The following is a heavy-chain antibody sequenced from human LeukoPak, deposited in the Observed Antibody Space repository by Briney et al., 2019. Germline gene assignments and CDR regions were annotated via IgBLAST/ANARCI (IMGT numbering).Heavy chain of an antibody. CDR3: ARGITYYDILTGFDY. D-gene: IGHD3-9*01. CDR2: IYTSGST. J-gene: IGHJ4*02. Sequence: SETLSLTCTVSGGSISSYYWSWIRQPAGKGLEWIGRIYTSGSTNYNPSLKSRVTMSVDTSKNQFSLKLSSVTAADTAVYYCARGITYYDILTGFDYWGQGTLVTVPS. CDR1: GGSISSYY. V-gene: IGHV4-4*07.